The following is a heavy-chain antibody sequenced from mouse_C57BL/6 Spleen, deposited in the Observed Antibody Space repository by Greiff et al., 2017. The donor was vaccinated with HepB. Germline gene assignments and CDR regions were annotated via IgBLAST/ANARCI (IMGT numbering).Heavy chain of an antibody. CDR2: IYPGSGNT. CDR3: ARWDSNYDAMDY. D-gene: IGHD2-5*01. CDR1: GYTFTDYY. V-gene: IGHV1-76*01. J-gene: IGHJ4*01. Sequence: QVQLQQSGAELVRPGASVKLSCKASGYTFTDYYINWVKQRPGQGLEWIARIYPGSGNTYYNEKFKGKATLTAEKSSSTAYMQLSSLTSEDSAVYFCARWDSNYDAMDYWGQGTSVTVSS.